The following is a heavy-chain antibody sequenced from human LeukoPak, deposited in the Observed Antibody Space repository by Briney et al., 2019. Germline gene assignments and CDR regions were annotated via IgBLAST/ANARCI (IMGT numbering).Heavy chain of an antibody. D-gene: IGHD5-12*01. V-gene: IGHV4-38-2*02. CDR1: GYSISSGYY. Sequence: SETLSLTCTVSGYSISSGYYWGWIRQPPGKGLEWIGSIYHSGSTYYNPSLKSRVTISVDTSKNQFSLKLSSVTAADTALYYCARDSPHDYQSIVASDYWGQGTLVTVSS. CDR2: IYHSGST. J-gene: IGHJ4*02. CDR3: ARDSPHDYQSIVASDY.